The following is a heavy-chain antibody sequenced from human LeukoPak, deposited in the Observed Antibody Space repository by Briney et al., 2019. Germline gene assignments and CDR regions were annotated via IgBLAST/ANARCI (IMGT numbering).Heavy chain of an antibody. D-gene: IGHD3-10*01. CDR2: ISYDGSNK. J-gene: IGHJ4*02. Sequence: GGSLRLSCAASGFTFSSYGMHWVRQAPGKGLEWVAVISYDGSNKYYADSVKGRFTISRDNSKNTLYLQMNSLRAEDTAVYYCAKLAYYYGSGGDYFDYWGQGTLVTVSS. CDR1: GFTFSSYG. V-gene: IGHV3-30*18. CDR3: AKLAYYYGSGGDYFDY.